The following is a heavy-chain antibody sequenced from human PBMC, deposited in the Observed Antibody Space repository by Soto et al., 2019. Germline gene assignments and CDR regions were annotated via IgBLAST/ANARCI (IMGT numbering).Heavy chain of an antibody. V-gene: IGHV4-59*11. CDR3: ARTDIVAATSFDF. J-gene: IGHJ4*02. CDR1: GPSITSHY. D-gene: IGHD5-12*01. Sequence: SETLSLTCAVSGPSITSHYWSWIRQPPGKGLEWIGHIHYRGNTIYSPSLKSRVIISVDTSENRFSLRLSSVTAADTAVYYCARTDIVAATSFDFWGQGILVTVSS. CDR2: IHYRGNT.